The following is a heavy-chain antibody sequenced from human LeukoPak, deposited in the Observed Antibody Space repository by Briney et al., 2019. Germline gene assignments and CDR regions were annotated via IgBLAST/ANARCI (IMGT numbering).Heavy chain of an antibody. CDR2: IRSKPNNYAT. V-gene: IGHV3-73*01. J-gene: IGHJ6*03. CDR3: VRHTPHVGSCRGGRCYEGYHFNYYYMDV. D-gene: IGHD2-15*01. Sequence: PGGSLRLSCAASGFTFSGSGMHWVRQASGKGLEWIGRIRSKPNNYATAYAASVKGRFTISRDDSKNTAYLQMNRLKTEDTAVYYCVRHTPHVGSCRGGRCYEGYHFNYYYMDVWGKGTTVTISS. CDR1: GFTFSGSG.